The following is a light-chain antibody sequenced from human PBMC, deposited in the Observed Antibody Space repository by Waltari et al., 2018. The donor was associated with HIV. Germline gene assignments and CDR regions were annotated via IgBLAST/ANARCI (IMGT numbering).Light chain of an antibody. CDR1: SSNLRSNS. CDR2: TDT. Sequence: SVLLHPPSASGTPGQKVTIPCSGSSSNLRSNSSFSYQQLPGAAPKLLICTDTQRPSGVPDRFSGSKSGTSASLATSGLRSEDEAVYSCTTWDDSLNGVLFGGGTNLNVL. J-gene: IGLJ2*01. CDR3: TTWDDSLNGVL. V-gene: IGLV1-47*01.